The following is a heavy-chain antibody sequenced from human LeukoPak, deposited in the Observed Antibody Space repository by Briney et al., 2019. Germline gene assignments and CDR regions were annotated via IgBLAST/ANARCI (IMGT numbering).Heavy chain of an antibody. D-gene: IGHD3-22*01. CDR3: AKDQLAYYDSSGTSFDY. CDR1: GFTFSSYA. V-gene: IGHV3-30-3*01. Sequence: RGSLRLSCAASGFTFSSYAMHWVRQAPGKRLEWVAVISYDGSNKYYADSVKGRFTISRDNSKNTLYLQMNSLRAEDTAVYYCAKDQLAYYDSSGTSFDYWGQGTLVTVSS. CDR2: ISYDGSNK. J-gene: IGHJ4*02.